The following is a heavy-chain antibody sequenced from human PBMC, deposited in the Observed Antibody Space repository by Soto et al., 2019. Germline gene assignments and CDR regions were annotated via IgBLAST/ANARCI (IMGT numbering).Heavy chain of an antibody. V-gene: IGHV1-46*01. Sequence: ASVKVSCKASRYTFTNFYIHWLRQAPGQGLEWMGIINPSGGSTTYAQKFQGRVTITADESTSTAYMELSSLRSEDTAVYYCARGTDCSSTSCYLDYYYGMDVWGQGTTVTVSS. J-gene: IGHJ6*02. CDR2: INPSGGST. CDR3: ARGTDCSSTSCYLDYYYGMDV. CDR1: RYTFTNFY. D-gene: IGHD2-2*01.